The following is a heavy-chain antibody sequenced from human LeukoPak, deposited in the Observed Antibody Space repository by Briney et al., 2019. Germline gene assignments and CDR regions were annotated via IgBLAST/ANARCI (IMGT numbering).Heavy chain of an antibody. CDR2: INHSGST. Sequence: PSETLSLTCAVYGGSFSGYYWSWLRQPPGKGLEWIGEINHSGSTNYNPSLKSRVTISVDTSKNQFSLKLSCVTAADTAVYYCARGPLSEWLFQGFDYWGQGTLVTVSS. J-gene: IGHJ4*02. CDR3: ARGPLSEWLFQGFDY. V-gene: IGHV4-34*01. D-gene: IGHD3-3*01. CDR1: GGSFSGYY.